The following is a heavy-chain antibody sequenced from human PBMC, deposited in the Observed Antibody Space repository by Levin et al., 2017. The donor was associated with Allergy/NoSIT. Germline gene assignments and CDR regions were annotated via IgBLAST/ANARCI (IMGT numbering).Heavy chain of an antibody. Sequence: GESLKISCAASGFTFSSYAMHWVRQAPGKGLEWVAVISYDGSNKYYADSVKGRFTISRDNSKNTLYLQMNSLRAEDTAVYYCARDSRDIYYYGMDVWGQGTTVTVSS. D-gene: IGHD2-15*01. CDR1: GFTFSSYA. J-gene: IGHJ6*02. CDR3: ARDSRDIYYYGMDV. V-gene: IGHV3-30*04. CDR2: ISYDGSNK.